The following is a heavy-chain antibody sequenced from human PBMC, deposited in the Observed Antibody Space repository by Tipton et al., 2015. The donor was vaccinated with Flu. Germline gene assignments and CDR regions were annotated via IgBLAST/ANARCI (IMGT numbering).Heavy chain of an antibody. J-gene: IGHJ4*02. V-gene: IGHV4-34*01. D-gene: IGHD3-22*01. CDR1: GGSFSGYY. Sequence: LRLSCAVYGGSFSGYYWSWIRQPPGKGLEWIGEINHSGSTNYNPSLKSRVTISVDTSKNQFSLKLSSVTAADTAVYYCASGPPRRYYDSSGYYLDYWGQGTLVTVSS. CDR3: ASGPPRRYYDSSGYYLDY. CDR2: INHSGST.